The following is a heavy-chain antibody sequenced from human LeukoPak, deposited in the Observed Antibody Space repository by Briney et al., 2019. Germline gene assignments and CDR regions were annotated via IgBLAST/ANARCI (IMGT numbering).Heavy chain of an antibody. V-gene: IGHV1-2*02. Sequence: ASVKVSCKASGYTFTGYYMHWVRQAPGQGLEWMGWINPNSGGTNYAQKFQGRVTMTRDTSISTAYMELSRLRSDDTAVYYCARDASVYYGSGSYFDYWGQGTPVTVSS. CDR3: ARDASVYYGSGSYFDY. J-gene: IGHJ4*02. CDR1: GYTFTGYY. D-gene: IGHD3-10*01. CDR2: INPNSGGT.